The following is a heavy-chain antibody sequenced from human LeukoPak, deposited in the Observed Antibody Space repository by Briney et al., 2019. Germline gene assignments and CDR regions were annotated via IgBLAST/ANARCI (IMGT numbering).Heavy chain of an antibody. Sequence: GSLRLSCAASGFTFSSYSMNWVRQAPGKGLEWVSYISSSSSTIYYADSVKGRFTISRDNAKNSLYLQMNSLRAEDTAVYYCARHKSPDLWFGEMDVWGQGTTVTVSS. CDR3: ARHKSPDLWFGEMDV. J-gene: IGHJ6*02. V-gene: IGHV3-48*01. CDR2: ISSSSSTI. D-gene: IGHD3-10*01. CDR1: GFTFSSYS.